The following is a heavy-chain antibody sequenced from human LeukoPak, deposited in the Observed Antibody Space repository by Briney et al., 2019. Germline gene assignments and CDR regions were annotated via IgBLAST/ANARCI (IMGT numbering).Heavy chain of an antibody. Sequence: GGSLRLSCAASGFTFSSYSMNWVRQAPGKGLEWVSSISSSSSYIYYADSVKGRFTISRDNAKNSLYLQMNSLRAEDTAVCYCARDGSGSYYNVRSWFDPWGQGTLVTVSS. J-gene: IGHJ5*02. V-gene: IGHV3-21*01. CDR2: ISSSSSYI. D-gene: IGHD3-10*01. CDR1: GFTFSSYS. CDR3: ARDGSGSYYNVRSWFDP.